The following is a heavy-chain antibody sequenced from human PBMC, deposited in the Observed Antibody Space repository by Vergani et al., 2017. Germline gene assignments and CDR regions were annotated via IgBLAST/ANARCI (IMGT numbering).Heavy chain of an antibody. CDR3: SKEESVYDSSNSYRCYFDY. V-gene: IGHV3-30*18. J-gene: IGHJ4*02. Sequence: VQLVESGGGLIQPGRSLRLSCIASGFTLRTYGMHWVRQAPGKGLEWVAVISYDGSNEYYADSVKGRFTISRDNSKNTLYLQMNSLGAEDTAVYYCSKEESVYDSSNSYRCYFDYWGQGTLVTVSS. CDR1: GFTLRTYG. D-gene: IGHD3-22*01. CDR2: ISYDGSNE.